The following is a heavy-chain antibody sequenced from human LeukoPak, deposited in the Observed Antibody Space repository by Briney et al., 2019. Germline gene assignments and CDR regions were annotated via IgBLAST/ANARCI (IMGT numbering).Heavy chain of an antibody. CDR2: IRSGSTYV. J-gene: IGHJ4*02. Sequence: PGGSLRLSCAASGFTFSTYSMNWVRQAPGKGLEWVSSIRSGSTYVYYVDSVKGRFTISRDNAKNSLYLQMNSLRAEDTAVYYCARDPGGATTEFDYWGQGTLVTVSS. D-gene: IGHD1-26*01. CDR1: GFTFSTYS. V-gene: IGHV3-21*01. CDR3: ARDPGGATTEFDY.